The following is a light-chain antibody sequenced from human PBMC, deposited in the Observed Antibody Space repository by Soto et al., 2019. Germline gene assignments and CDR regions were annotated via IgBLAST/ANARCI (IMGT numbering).Light chain of an antibody. CDR1: QSINSRY. CDR3: QQFGSSPGFT. CDR2: GAS. Sequence: EIVLTQSPGTLSLSPGERATLSCRASQSINSRYLAWSQQKPGQAPRLLIYGASSRATGIPDRFSGSGSGTDFTLTISRLEPEDFAVYYCQQFGSSPGFTFGPGTKVAIK. J-gene: IGKJ3*01. V-gene: IGKV3-20*01.